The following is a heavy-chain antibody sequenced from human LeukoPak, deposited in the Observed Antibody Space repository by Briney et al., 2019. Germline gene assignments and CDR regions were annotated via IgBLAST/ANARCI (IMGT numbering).Heavy chain of an antibody. CDR3: ARSGNYYDSSGYYTRPPKYNWFDP. J-gene: IGHJ5*02. CDR1: GDSIITSRYY. V-gene: IGHV4-39*07. CDR2: ISYSGST. D-gene: IGHD3-22*01. Sequence: PSETLSLTCTVSGDSIITSRYYWAWIRQPPGKGLEWIGSISYSGSTNYDPSLKSRVTISVDTSKNQFSLQLSSVTAADTAVYYCARSGNYYDSSGYYTRPPKYNWFDPWGQGTLVTVSS.